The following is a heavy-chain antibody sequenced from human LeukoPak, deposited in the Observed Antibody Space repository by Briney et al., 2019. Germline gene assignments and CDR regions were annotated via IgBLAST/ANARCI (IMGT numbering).Heavy chain of an antibody. CDR3: ARSMTTVTTRGGNFDY. Sequence: PGGSLRLSCAASEFTFSDYYMSWIRQAPGKGLEWVSYISSSGSTIYYADSVKGRFTISRDNAKNSLYLQMNSLRAEDTAVYYCARSMTTVTTRGGNFDYWGQGTLVTVSS. CDR2: ISSSGSTI. CDR1: EFTFSDYY. D-gene: IGHD4-17*01. V-gene: IGHV3-11*04. J-gene: IGHJ4*02.